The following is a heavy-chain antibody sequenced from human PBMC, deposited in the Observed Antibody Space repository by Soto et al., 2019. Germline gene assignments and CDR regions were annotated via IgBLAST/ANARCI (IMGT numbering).Heavy chain of an antibody. CDR2: INPSGGST. V-gene: IGHV1-46*01. CDR1: GYTFAIYY. J-gene: IGHJ6*02. Sequence: GASVKVSCKASGYTFAIYYMRWVRQAPGQGLEWMGIINPSGGSTSYAQKFQGRVTMTRDTSTSTVYMELSSLRSEDTAVYYCARGVLLWFGEPGAPPRYYNGMDVWGQGTTVTVSS. CDR3: ARGVLLWFGEPGAPPRYYNGMDV. D-gene: IGHD3-10*01.